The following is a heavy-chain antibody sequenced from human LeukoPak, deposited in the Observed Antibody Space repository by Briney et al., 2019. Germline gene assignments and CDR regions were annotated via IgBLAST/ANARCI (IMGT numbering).Heavy chain of an antibody. V-gene: IGHV1-69*13. Sequence: SVKVSCKASGGTFSTFALSWVRQAPGRGLDWMGGIIPILRTANYAQKFQGRVTITADESTSTAYMELSSLRSEDTALYYCATSPTGGAPGYWGQGTLGNVSS. CDR3: ATSPTGGAPGY. CDR1: GGTFSTFA. D-gene: IGHD2-8*02. CDR2: IIPILRTA. J-gene: IGHJ4*02.